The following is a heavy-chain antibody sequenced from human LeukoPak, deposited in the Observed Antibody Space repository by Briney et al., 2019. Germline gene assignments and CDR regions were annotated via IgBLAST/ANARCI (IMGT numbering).Heavy chain of an antibody. CDR2: INPNSGDT. J-gene: IGHJ4*02. CDR1: GYTFTGYY. Sequence: EASVKVSCKASGYTFTGYYMHWVRQAPGQGLEWMGWINPNSGDTNYAQKFQGRVTMTRDTSISTAYMGLSRLRSDDTAVYYCARGGGYYYDSSGYYYGYWGQGTLVTVSS. V-gene: IGHV1-2*02. CDR3: ARGGGYYYDSSGYYYGY. D-gene: IGHD3-22*01.